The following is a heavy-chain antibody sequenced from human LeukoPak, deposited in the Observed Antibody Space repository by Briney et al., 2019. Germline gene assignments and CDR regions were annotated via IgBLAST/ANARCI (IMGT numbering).Heavy chain of an antibody. V-gene: IGHV3-33*06. J-gene: IGHJ6*02. CDR1: GFGFSCCG. CDR2: VWHDGSDQ. D-gene: IGHD1-14*01. CDR3: AKDAGAGMDV. Sequence: GGSLRLSCAASGFGFSCCGMHWVRQAPGKGLEWVAVVWHDGSDQRYADSVKGRFTISRDNNQNTVYLQMNSLRAEDTALYYCAKDAGAGMDVWGQGTTVTVSS.